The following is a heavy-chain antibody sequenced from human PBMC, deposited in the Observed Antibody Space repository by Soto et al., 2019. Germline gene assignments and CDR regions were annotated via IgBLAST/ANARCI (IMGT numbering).Heavy chain of an antibody. V-gene: IGHV1-3*01. CDR3: ARDTYSGSYNWFDP. D-gene: IGHD1-26*01. Sequence: ASVKVSCKASGYTFTSYAMHWVRQAPGQRLEWMGWINAGNGNTKYAQKLQGRVTMTRDTSTSTAYMELRSLRSDDTAVYYCARDTYSGSYNWFDPWGQGTLVTVSS. CDR1: GYTFTSYA. J-gene: IGHJ5*02. CDR2: INAGNGNT.